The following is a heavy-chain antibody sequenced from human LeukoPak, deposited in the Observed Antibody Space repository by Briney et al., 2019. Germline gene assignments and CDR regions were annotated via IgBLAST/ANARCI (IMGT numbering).Heavy chain of an antibody. Sequence: GGSLRLSCAASGFTFSSYAMSWVRQAPGKGLEWVSAISGSGGSTYYADSVKGRFTISRDNSKNTLYLQMNSLRAEDTAVYYCARGSSSWDRFDYWGQGTLVTVSS. CDR2: ISGSGGST. V-gene: IGHV3-23*01. CDR1: GFTFSSYA. D-gene: IGHD6-13*01. CDR3: ARGSSSWDRFDY. J-gene: IGHJ4*02.